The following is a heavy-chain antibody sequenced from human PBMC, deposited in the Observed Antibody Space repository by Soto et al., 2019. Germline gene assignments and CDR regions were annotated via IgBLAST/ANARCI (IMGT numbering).Heavy chain of an antibody. D-gene: IGHD2-15*01. Sequence: GASVKVSCKASGYTFTSYYMHWVRQAPGQGLEWMGIINPSGGSTSYAQKFQDRVTMTRDTSTSTVYMELSSLRSEDTAVYYCAREYILVVVAATKLGYYYGMDVWGQGTTVTVSS. CDR1: GYTFTSYY. J-gene: IGHJ6*02. CDR2: INPSGGST. V-gene: IGHV1-46*01. CDR3: AREYILVVVAATKLGYYYGMDV.